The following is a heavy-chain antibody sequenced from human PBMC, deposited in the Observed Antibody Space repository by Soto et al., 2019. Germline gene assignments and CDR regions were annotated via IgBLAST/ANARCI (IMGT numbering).Heavy chain of an antibody. Sequence: TGGSLRLSCAASGFTFSSYAMHWVRQAPGKGLEWVAVISYDGSNKYYADSVKGRFTISRDNSKNTLYLQMNSLRAEDTAVYYCARDYDFWSGDRGDYYGMDVWGQGTPVTVSS. CDR3: ARDYDFWSGDRGDYYGMDV. CDR2: ISYDGSNK. V-gene: IGHV3-30-3*01. J-gene: IGHJ6*02. D-gene: IGHD3-3*01. CDR1: GFTFSSYA.